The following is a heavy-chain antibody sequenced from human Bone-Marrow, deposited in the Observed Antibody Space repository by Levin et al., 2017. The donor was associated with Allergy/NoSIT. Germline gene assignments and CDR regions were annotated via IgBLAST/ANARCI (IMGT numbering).Heavy chain of an antibody. J-gene: IGHJ6*03. Sequence: QAGESLKISCTASGFTFGDYAMSWVRQAPGKGLEWVGFIRSKAYGGTTEYAASVKGRFTISRDDSKSIAYLQMNSLKTEDTAVYYCTRDLKQWLIGYYYYYMDVWGKGTTVTVSS. CDR2: IRSKAYGGTT. D-gene: IGHD6-19*01. V-gene: IGHV3-49*04. CDR1: GFTFGDYA. CDR3: TRDLKQWLIGYYYYYMDV.